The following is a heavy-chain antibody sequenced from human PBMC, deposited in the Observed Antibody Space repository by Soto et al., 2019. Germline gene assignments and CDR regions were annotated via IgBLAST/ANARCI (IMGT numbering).Heavy chain of an antibody. D-gene: IGHD3-10*01. CDR1: GFTFSSYG. CDR2: ISYDGSNK. V-gene: IGHV3-30*18. CDR3: AKDPMRGYYYYYYYMDV. Sequence: GGSLRLSCAASGFTFSSYGMHWVRQAPGKGLEWVAVISYDGSNKYYADSVKGRFTISRDNSKNTLYLQMNSLRAEDTAVYYCAKDPMRGYYYYYYYMDVWGKGTTVTVSS. J-gene: IGHJ6*03.